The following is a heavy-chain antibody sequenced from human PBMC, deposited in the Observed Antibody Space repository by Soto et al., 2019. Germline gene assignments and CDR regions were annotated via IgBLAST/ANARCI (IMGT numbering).Heavy chain of an antibody. D-gene: IGHD3-22*01. J-gene: IGHJ4*02. CDR1: GGSISSSNC. V-gene: IGHV4-4*02. Sequence: ETLSLTCPVSGGSISSSNCWSRVRQPPGQGLEWIGEIYYSGSTNYNPSLKSRVTISVDTSKNQFSLKLSSVTAADTAVYYCARGGVDYYDSSGYYFSPYYFDYWGEGTRVTLSS. CDR2: IYYSGST. CDR3: ARGGVDYYDSSGYYFSPYYFDY.